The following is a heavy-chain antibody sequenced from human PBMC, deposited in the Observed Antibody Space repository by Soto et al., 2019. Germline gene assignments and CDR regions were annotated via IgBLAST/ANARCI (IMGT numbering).Heavy chain of an antibody. CDR2: ISDSGRTT. V-gene: IGHV3-23*01. CDR1: GFSFSTYA. CDR3: AKGSTGTTTRVDY. D-gene: IGHD1-1*01. Sequence: LRLSCSASGFSFSTYAMNWVRQAPGKGLDWVSGISDSGRTTNYADSLKGRFTISRDNSKSTLYLQMNSLRAEDTAVYYCAKGSTGTTTRVDYWGQGTLVTVSS. J-gene: IGHJ4*02.